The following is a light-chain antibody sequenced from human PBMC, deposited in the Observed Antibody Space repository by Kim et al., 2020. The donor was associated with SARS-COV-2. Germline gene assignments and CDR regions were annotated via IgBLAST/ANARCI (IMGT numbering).Light chain of an antibody. CDR1: QSISSW. CDR2: KAS. CDR3: QCGT. Sequence: DIQMTQSPSTLSASVGDRVTITCRASQSISSWLAWYQQKPGKAPKLLIYKASSLESGVPSRFSGSGSGTEFTLTISSLQPDDFATYYCQCGTFGQGTKVDIK. V-gene: IGKV1-5*03. J-gene: IGKJ1*01.